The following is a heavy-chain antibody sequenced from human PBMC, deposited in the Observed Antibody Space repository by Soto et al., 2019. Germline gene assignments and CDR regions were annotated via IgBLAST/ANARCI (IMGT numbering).Heavy chain of an antibody. CDR3: ARAYCGGGSCYSGEDFDY. J-gene: IGHJ4*02. V-gene: IGHV1-46*01. CDR2: INPSGGTT. CDR1: GYTFTSYY. Sequence: QVQLVQPGAEVKKPGASVKVSCKTSGYTFTSYYVNWVRQAPGHGLEWVGIINPSGGTTNYAQKFQGRVTMTSDTSTSTVYMELSSLRSEDTAVYYCARAYCGGGSCYSGEDFDYWGQGTLVSVSS. D-gene: IGHD2-15*01.